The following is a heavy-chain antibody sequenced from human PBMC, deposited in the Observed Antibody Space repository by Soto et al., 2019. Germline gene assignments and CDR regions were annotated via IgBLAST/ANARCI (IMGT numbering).Heavy chain of an antibody. CDR2: ISGSGGTT. V-gene: IGHV3-23*01. CDR3: AKDRSSTSWYAFDY. D-gene: IGHD2-2*01. CDR1: GFTFRNYA. Sequence: EVQLLESGGGLVQPGGSLRLSCAASGFTFRNYAMSWARQAPGKGLEWVSAISGSGGTTHYADSVKGRFTISRDNSKNTLYLQMNSLRVEETAVYYCAKDRSSTSWYAFDYWGQGSLVTVSS. J-gene: IGHJ4*02.